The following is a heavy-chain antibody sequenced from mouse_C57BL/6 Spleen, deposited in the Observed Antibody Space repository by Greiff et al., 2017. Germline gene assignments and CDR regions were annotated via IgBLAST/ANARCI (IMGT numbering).Heavy chain of an antibody. V-gene: IGHV5-17*01. CDR1: GFTFSDYG. CDR3: ATANWDGFAY. Sequence: DVHLVESGGGLVKPGGSLKLSCAASGFTFSDYGMHWVRQAPEKGLEWVAYISSGSSTIYYADTVKGRFTISRDNAKNTLFLQMTSLRSEDTAMYYCATANWDGFAYWGQGTLVTVSA. J-gene: IGHJ3*01. CDR2: ISSGSSTI. D-gene: IGHD4-1*01.